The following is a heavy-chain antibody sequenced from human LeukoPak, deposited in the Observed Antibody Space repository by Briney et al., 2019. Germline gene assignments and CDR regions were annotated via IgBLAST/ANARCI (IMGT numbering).Heavy chain of an antibody. CDR1: GFTFSSYG. CDR3: AKGLPPIVATIISDY. J-gene: IGHJ4*02. Sequence: GGSLRLSCAASGFTFSSYGMHWVRQAPGKGLEWVAFIRYDGSNKYYADSVKGRFTISRDNSKNTLYLQMNSLRAEDTAVCYCAKGLPPIVATIISDYWGQGTLVTVSS. D-gene: IGHD5-12*01. V-gene: IGHV3-30*02. CDR2: IRYDGSNK.